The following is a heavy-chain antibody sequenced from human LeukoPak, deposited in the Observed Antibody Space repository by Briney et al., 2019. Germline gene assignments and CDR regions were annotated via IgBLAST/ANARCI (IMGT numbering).Heavy chain of an antibody. D-gene: IGHD2-2*01. CDR3: ARYCSSTSCSYDY. CDR2: INPNSGGT. CDR1: GYTLTGYY. Sequence: ASVKVSCKASGYTLTGYYMHWVRQAPGQGLEWMGWINPNSGGTNYAQKFQGRVTMTRDTSISTAYMELSRLRSDDTAVYYCARYCSSTSCSYDYWGQGTLVTVSS. V-gene: IGHV1-2*02. J-gene: IGHJ4*02.